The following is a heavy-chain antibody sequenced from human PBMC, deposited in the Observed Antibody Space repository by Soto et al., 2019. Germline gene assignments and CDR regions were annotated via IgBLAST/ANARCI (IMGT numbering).Heavy chain of an antibody. CDR2: INWNGGST. J-gene: IGHJ3*02. Sequence: GGSLRLSCAASGFTFGDYGMSWVRQTPGKGLEWVSGINWNGGSTGYADSVKGRFTISRDNAKNSLYLQMNSLRAEDTALYYCARDSYSSSKAFDIWGQGTMVTVSS. V-gene: IGHV3-20*04. CDR1: GFTFGDYG. CDR3: ARDSYSSSKAFDI. D-gene: IGHD6-6*01.